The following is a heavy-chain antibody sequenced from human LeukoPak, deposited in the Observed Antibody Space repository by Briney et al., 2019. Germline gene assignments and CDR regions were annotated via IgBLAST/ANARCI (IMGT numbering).Heavy chain of an antibody. CDR1: GFSFNDYY. J-gene: IGHJ4*02. CDR2: ISSSGSII. Sequence: GGSLRLSCAASGFSFNDYYMSWIRQAPGKGLEWISYISSSGSIIYYADSVKGRFTISRDNAKNTLYLQMNSLRVEDTAVYYCARDYRCSSTSCKDRTFDYWGQGTLVTASS. D-gene: IGHD2-2*01. CDR3: ARDYRCSSTSCKDRTFDY. V-gene: IGHV3-11*01.